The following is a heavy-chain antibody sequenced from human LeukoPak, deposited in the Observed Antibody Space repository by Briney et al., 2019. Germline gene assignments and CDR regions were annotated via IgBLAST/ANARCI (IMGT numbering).Heavy chain of an antibody. CDR1: GDSISSHY. D-gene: IGHD1-14*01. CDR2: LYYSGST. J-gene: IGHJ6*03. Sequence: PSETPSLTCTVSGDSISSHYWSWIRQPPGKGLEWIGYLYYSGSTKYNPSLKSRVTISVDTSKNQFSLKLSSVTAADTAVYYCARDTRRSYYYMDVWGKGTTVTVSS. V-gene: IGHV4-59*11. CDR3: ARDTRRSYYYMDV.